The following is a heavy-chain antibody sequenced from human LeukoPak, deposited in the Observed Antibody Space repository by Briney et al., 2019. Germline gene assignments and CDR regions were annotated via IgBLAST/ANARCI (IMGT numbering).Heavy chain of an antibody. CDR3: ARHSDYDFWSGYGYYMDV. Sequence: GESLKISCKGSGYSFTSYWIGWVRQLPGKGLEWMGIIYPGDPDTRYSPSFQGQVTISADKSISTAYLQWSSLKASDTAMYYCARHSDYDFWSGYGYYMDVWGKGTTVTVSS. V-gene: IGHV5-51*01. CDR2: IYPGDPDT. CDR1: GYSFTSYW. D-gene: IGHD3-3*01. J-gene: IGHJ6*03.